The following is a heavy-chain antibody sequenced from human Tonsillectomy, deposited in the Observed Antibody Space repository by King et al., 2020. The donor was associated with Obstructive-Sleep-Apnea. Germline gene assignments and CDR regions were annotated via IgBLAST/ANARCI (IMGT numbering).Heavy chain of an antibody. Sequence: VQLVQSGAEVKKPGASVKVSCKASGYTFTSYDINWVRQATGQGLEWRGWMNPNSGNTGYAQKFQGRVTMTSNTSISTAYMGLSSLKSEDTAVYYCARGDSLVRGVYGSWGQGTLVAVSS. J-gene: IGHJ5*02. CDR1: GYTFTSYD. D-gene: IGHD3-10*01. V-gene: IGHV1-8*01. CDR3: ARGDSLVRGVYGS. CDR2: MNPNSGNT.